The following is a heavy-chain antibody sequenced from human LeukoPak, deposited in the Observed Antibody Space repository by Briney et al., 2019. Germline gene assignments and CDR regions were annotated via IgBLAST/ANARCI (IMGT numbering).Heavy chain of an antibody. Sequence: PGRSLRLSCAASGFTFSSYAMHWVRQAPGKGLEWVAVISYDGSNKYYADSVKGRFTISRDNSKNTQYLQMNSLRAEDTAVYYCARDIYYCSGGSCYAPYYYYYYGMDVWGQGTTVTVSS. D-gene: IGHD2-15*01. J-gene: IGHJ6*02. V-gene: IGHV3-30*04. CDR1: GFTFSSYA. CDR3: ARDIYYCSGGSCYAPYYYYYYGMDV. CDR2: ISYDGSNK.